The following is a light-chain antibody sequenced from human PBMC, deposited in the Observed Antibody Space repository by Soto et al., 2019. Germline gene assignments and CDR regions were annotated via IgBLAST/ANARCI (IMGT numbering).Light chain of an antibody. CDR1: TSAY. CDR2: EVS. CDR3: SSYTSSSTLL. J-gene: IGLJ2*01. V-gene: IGLV2-14*01. Sequence: QSALTQPASVSGSPGQSITISCTGTTSAYVSWYQQHPGKAPKLMIYEVSNRPSGVSNRFSGSKSGNTASLAISGLQTEDEADYYCSSYTSSSTLLFGGGNKLTVL.